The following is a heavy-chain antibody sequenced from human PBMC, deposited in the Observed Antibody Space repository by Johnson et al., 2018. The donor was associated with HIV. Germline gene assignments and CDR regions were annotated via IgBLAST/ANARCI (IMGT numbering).Heavy chain of an antibody. CDR3: AKGTNGQSWAFDI. J-gene: IGHJ3*02. Sequence: QVQLVESGGGVVQPGTSLILSCAASGFTFSYYSMHWVRQAPGKGLEWVALTSYDESDKFYADSVTGRFIISRDNPRNTLYLQMNGLRAEDTAVYYCAKGTNGQSWAFDIWGQGTVVTVSS. CDR1: GFTFSYYS. CDR2: TSYDESDK. D-gene: IGHD2-8*01. V-gene: IGHV3-30*04.